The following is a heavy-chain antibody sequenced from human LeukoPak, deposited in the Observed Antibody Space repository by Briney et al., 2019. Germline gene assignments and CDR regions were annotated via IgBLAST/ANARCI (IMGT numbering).Heavy chain of an antibody. Sequence: GGSLRLSCAASGFTFSSYAMSWVRQAPGKGLEWVSAISGSGGSTYCADSVKGRFTTSRDNSKNTLYLQMNSLRAEDTAVYYCAKSLTRLTWELLCYFDYWGQGTLVTVSS. CDR1: GFTFSSYA. CDR3: AKSLTRLTWELLCYFDY. CDR2: ISGSGGST. J-gene: IGHJ4*02. D-gene: IGHD1-26*01. V-gene: IGHV3-23*01.